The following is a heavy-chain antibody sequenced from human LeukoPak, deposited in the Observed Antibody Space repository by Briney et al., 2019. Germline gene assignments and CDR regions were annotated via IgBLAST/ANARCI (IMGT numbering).Heavy chain of an antibody. CDR2: IYYSGST. CDR3: ARRATYYYDSSGYGYWYFDL. D-gene: IGHD3-22*01. CDR1: GGSISRNNYY. J-gene: IGHJ2*01. V-gene: IGHV4-39*01. Sequence: PSETLSLTCTVSGGSISRNNYYWGWIRQPPGKGLEWIGSIYYSGSTYYNPSLKSRVTISVDTSKNQFSLKLSSVTAADTAVYYCARRATYYYDSSGYGYWYFDLWGRGTLVTVSS.